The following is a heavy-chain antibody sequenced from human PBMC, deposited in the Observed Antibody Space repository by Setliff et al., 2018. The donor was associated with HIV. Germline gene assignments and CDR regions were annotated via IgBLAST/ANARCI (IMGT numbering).Heavy chain of an antibody. CDR1: GVSISSSSYY. Sequence: SETLSLTCTVSGVSISSSSYYWGWIRQPPGKGLEWIGSIYYSGSTYYNPSLKSRVTISVDTSKNQFSLKLSSVTAADTAVYYCARQDSYSYGYNYFDYWGQGTLVTVS. V-gene: IGHV4-39*01. CDR3: ARQDSYSYGYNYFDY. CDR2: IYYSGST. J-gene: IGHJ4*02. D-gene: IGHD5-18*01.